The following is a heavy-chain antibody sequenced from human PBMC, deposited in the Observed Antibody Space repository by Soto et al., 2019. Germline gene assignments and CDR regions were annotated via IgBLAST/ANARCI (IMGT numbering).Heavy chain of an antibody. V-gene: IGHV4-4*07. Sequence: SETLSLTCTVSDGSITNYYWSWVRQPAGRGLQYIGRIYSGGDTYYNPSLESRVTMSIDTSKSQFSLKLSSVTAADTAVYYCARDYYYFDRSGFTFFDFWGPGTLVTVSS. CDR2: IYSGGDT. J-gene: IGHJ4*02. CDR1: DGSITNYY. CDR3: ARDYYYFDRSGFTFFDF. D-gene: IGHD3-22*01.